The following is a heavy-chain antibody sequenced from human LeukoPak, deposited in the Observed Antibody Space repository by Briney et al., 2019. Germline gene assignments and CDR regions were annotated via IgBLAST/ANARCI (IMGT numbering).Heavy chain of an antibody. CDR3: ARGGTYCDYRWFYP. J-gene: IGHJ5*02. D-gene: IGHD4-17*01. CDR1: GGSISSYY. Sequence: PSETLSLTCTVSGGSISSYYWSWIRQPPGKGLEWIGYIYYSGSTNYNPSLKSRVTISVDTSKNQFSLKLSSVTAADTAVDYCARGGTYCDYRWFYPWGQGTLVTVSS. V-gene: IGHV4-59*01. CDR2: IYYSGST.